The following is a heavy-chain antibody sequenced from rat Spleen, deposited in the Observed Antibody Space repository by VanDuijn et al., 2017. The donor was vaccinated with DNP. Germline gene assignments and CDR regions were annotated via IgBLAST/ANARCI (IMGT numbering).Heavy chain of an antibody. J-gene: IGHJ2*01. D-gene: IGHD1-9*01. CDR1: GFNFNDYW. V-gene: IGHV4-2*01. Sequence: EVKLVESGGGLVQPGRSLKLSCAASGFNFNDYWMGWVRQAPGKGLEWIGEINKDSSTIKYSPSLKDKFTISRDNAQNTLYLHMNKLESEDTAIYYCASDILRVLHWGQGVMVTVSS. CDR3: ASDILRVLH. CDR2: INKDSSTI.